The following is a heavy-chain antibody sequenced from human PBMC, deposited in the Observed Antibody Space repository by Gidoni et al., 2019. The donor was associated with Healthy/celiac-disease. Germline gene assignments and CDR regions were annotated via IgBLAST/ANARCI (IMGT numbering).Heavy chain of an antibody. CDR3: AREPYVLLWFGESPGGSTPFFDY. V-gene: IGHV3-7*03. J-gene: IGHJ4*02. Sequence: EVQLVESGGGLVQPGGSLRLSCAASGFTFSRYWMSWVRRAPGKGLEWVANIKQDGSEKYYVDSVKGRFTISRDNAKNSLYLQMNSLRAEDTAVYYCAREPYVLLWFGESPGGSTPFFDYWGQGTLVTVSS. CDR2: IKQDGSEK. CDR1: GFTFSRYW. D-gene: IGHD3-10*01.